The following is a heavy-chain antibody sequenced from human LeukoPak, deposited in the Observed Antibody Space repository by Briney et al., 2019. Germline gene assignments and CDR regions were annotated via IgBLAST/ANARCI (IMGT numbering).Heavy chain of an antibody. J-gene: IGHJ6*03. D-gene: IGHD5-18*01. CDR1: GGSISSYY. Sequence: SETLSLTCTVSGGSISSYYWSWIRQPAGKGLEWIGRIYTSGSTNYNPSLKSRVTMSVDTSKNQFSLKLSPVTAADTAVYYCALRGYSYGYSRYYMDVWGKGTTVTVSS. CDR3: ALRGYSYGYSRYYMDV. V-gene: IGHV4-4*07. CDR2: IYTSGST.